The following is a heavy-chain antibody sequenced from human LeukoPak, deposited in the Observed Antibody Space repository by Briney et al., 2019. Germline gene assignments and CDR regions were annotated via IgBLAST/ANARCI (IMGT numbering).Heavy chain of an antibody. V-gene: IGHV3-20*04. CDR3: ARVAEIAVATNWYFDL. Sequence: GGSLRLSCAASGFTFDDYGMSWVRQAPGKELEWVSGINWNGGSTGYADSVKGRFTISRDNAKNSLYLQMNSLRAEDTALYYCARVAEIAVATNWYFDLWGRGTLVTVSS. J-gene: IGHJ2*01. CDR1: GFTFDDYG. CDR2: INWNGGST. D-gene: IGHD6-13*01.